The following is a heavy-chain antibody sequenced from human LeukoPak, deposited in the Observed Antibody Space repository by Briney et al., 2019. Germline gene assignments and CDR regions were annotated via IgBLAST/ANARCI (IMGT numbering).Heavy chain of an antibody. V-gene: IGHV1-2*06. Sequence: ASVKVSCKASGYTFTGYYMHWVRQAPGQGLEWMGRINPNSGGTNYAQKFQGRVTMTRDTSISTAYMELSRLRSDDTAVYYCARGPSFGYCSSTSCPDYYYYYMDVWGKGTTVTVSS. CDR1: GYTFTGYY. D-gene: IGHD2-2*03. CDR3: ARGPSFGYCSSTSCPDYYYYYMDV. CDR2: INPNSGGT. J-gene: IGHJ6*03.